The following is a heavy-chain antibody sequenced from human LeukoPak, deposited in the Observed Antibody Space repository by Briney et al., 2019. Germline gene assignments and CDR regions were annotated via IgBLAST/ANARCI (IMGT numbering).Heavy chain of an antibody. V-gene: IGHV1-3*03. CDR3: ARAVPGYSSSWYNYFDY. CDR2: INAGNGNT. J-gene: IGHJ4*02. CDR1: GYTFTSYA. Sequence: GASVKVSCKASGYTFTSYAMHWVRQAPGQRLEWMGWINAGNGNTKYSQEFQGRVTITRDTSASTAYMELSSLRSEDMAVYYCARAVPGYSSSWYNYFDYWGQGTLVTVSS. D-gene: IGHD6-13*01.